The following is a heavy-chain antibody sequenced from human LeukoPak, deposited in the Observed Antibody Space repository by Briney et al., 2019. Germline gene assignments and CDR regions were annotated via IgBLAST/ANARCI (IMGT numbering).Heavy chain of an antibody. Sequence: GGSLRLSCAASGFTFYDYDMSWVRDAPGKGLEWVSGINWNGGSTGYADSVKGRFTISRDNARNSLYLQMNSLRAEDTALYYCARIAMAGIGDGFDIWGQGTMVTVSS. V-gene: IGHV3-20*04. J-gene: IGHJ3*02. CDR1: GFTFYDYD. CDR2: INWNGGST. CDR3: ARIAMAGIGDGFDI. D-gene: IGHD6-19*01.